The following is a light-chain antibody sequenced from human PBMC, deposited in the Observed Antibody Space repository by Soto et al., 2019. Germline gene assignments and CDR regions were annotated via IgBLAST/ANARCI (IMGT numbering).Light chain of an antibody. Sequence: DIQMTQSPSTLSGSVGDRVTITCRSSQGISSYLGWYQQKPGKAPNLLIYDASTLHSGVPSRFSGGGSGTDSTLTISSLQPEDFATYYCQQYNTYSTFGQGTRLEIK. CDR2: DAS. V-gene: IGKV1-9*01. CDR3: QQYNTYST. CDR1: QGISSY. J-gene: IGKJ5*01.